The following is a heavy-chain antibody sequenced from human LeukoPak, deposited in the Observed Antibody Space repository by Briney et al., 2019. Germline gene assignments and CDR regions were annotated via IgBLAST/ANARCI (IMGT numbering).Heavy chain of an antibody. Sequence: PSETLSLTCAVSGGSISSGGYSWGWIRQPPGKGLEWIGYIYHSGSTYYNPSLKSRVTISVDRSKNQFSLKLSSVTAADTAVYYCARDGIAAAGTYYYYGMDVWGQGTTVTVSS. V-gene: IGHV4-30-2*01. CDR2: IYHSGST. J-gene: IGHJ6*02. CDR3: ARDGIAAAGTYYYYGMDV. CDR1: GGSISSGGYS. D-gene: IGHD6-13*01.